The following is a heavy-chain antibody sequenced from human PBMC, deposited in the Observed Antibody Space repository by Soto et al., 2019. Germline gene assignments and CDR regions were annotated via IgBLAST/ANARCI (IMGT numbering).Heavy chain of an antibody. J-gene: IGHJ3*02. V-gene: IGHV4-39*01. CDR2: IRYGGATSGTT. Sequence: QVQLQESGPRLVKPSETLTLKCTVSGGSVSSDKYLWGWIRQPPGKGLEWVASIRYGGATSGTTCYCPPPGXRXTXXRDTSADQVSLRLTSVTATDTAVYYCARHDDHRSPPLGFHIWGQGTLVTVSS. D-gene: IGHD3-10*01. CDR3: ARHDDHRSPPLGFHI. CDR1: GGSVSSDKYL.